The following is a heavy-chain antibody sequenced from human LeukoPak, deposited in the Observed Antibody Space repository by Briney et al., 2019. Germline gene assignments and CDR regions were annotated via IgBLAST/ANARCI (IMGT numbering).Heavy chain of an antibody. CDR3: ARLVDGANTRVDS. J-gene: IGHJ4*02. CDR1: RGSLSPDH. V-gene: IGHV4-59*08. D-gene: IGHD4/OR15-4a*01. Sequence: NPSETLSLTCSVSRGSLSPDHCAWIRQPPGKGLEWIGYIFYTGTARYNPSLEGRATLTVDMSKNQVSLKLRSVTAADTATYYCARLVDGANTRVDSWGQGTLVTVSS. CDR2: IFYTGTA.